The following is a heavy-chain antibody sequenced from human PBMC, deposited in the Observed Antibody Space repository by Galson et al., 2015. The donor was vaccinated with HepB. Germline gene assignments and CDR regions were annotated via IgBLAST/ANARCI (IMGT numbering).Heavy chain of an antibody. CDR3: ARSEYYCTRLIAAAGTIADDAFDI. V-gene: IGHV4-59*08. J-gene: IGHJ3*02. CDR2: IYYSGST. D-gene: IGHD6-13*01. CDR1: GGSISSYY. Sequence: ETLSLTCTVSGGSISSYYWSWIRPPPGKGLEWIGYIYYSGSTNYNPSLKSRVTISVDTSKNQFSLKLSSVTAADTAVYYCARSEYYCTRLIAAAGTIADDAFDIWGQGTMVTVSS.